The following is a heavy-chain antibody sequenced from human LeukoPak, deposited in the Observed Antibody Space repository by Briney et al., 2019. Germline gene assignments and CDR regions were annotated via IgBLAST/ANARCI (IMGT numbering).Heavy chain of an antibody. CDR1: GGSISSTGYY. CDR2: IYYSGST. D-gene: IGHD5-18*01. CDR3: ARPRGYSYGYADY. J-gene: IGHJ4*02. V-gene: IGHV4-39*01. Sequence: SETLSLTCTVSGGSISSTGYYWGWIRQPPGKGLEWIGSIYYSGSTYYNPSLKSRATISVDTFRNQFSLELSSVTAADTAVYYCARPRGYSYGYADYWGQGTLVTVSS.